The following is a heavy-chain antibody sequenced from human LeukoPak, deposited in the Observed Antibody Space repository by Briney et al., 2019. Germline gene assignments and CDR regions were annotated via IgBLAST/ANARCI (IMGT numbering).Heavy chain of an antibody. CDR1: GFTFSSYW. J-gene: IGHJ6*03. V-gene: IGHV3-74*01. CDR3: ARDFATYYYDSSGYSTYYYYYYMDV. CDR2: INSDGSST. Sequence: PGGSLRLSCAASGFTFSSYWMHWVCQAPGKGLVWVSRINSDGSSTSYADSVKGRFTISRDNAKNTLYLQMNSLRAEDTAVYYCARDFATYYYDSSGYSTYYYYYYMDVWGKGTTVTVSS. D-gene: IGHD3-22*01.